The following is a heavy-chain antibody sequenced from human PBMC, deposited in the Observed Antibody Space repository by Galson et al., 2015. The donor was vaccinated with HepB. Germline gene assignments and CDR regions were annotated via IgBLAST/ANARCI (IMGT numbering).Heavy chain of an antibody. CDR2: IWYDGSNK. V-gene: IGHV3-33*01. CDR1: GFTFSSYG. D-gene: IGHD3-22*01. Sequence: SLRLSCAASGFTFSSYGMHWVRQAPGKGLEWVAVIWYDGSNKYYADSVKGRFTISRDNSKNTLYLQMNSLRAEDTAVYYCARDPYDSSGYYTPNWGQGTLVTVSS. CDR3: ARDPYDSSGYYTPN. J-gene: IGHJ4*02.